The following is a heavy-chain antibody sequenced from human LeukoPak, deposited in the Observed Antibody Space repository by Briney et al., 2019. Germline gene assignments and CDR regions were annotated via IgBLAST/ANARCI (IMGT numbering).Heavy chain of an antibody. Sequence: PSETLSLTCAVYGGSFSGYYWSWIRQPPGKGLGWIGEINHSGSTNYNPSLKSRVTISVDTSKNQFSLKLSSVSAADTAVYYCASGYGSGSYFYVYYFDYWGQGTLVTVSS. CDR1: GGSFSGYY. V-gene: IGHV4-34*01. CDR2: INHSGST. J-gene: IGHJ4*02. D-gene: IGHD3-10*01. CDR3: ASGYGSGSYFYVYYFDY.